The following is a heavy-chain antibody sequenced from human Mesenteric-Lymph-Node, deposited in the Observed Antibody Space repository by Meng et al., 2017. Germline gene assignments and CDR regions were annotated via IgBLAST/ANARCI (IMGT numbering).Heavy chain of an antibody. Sequence: LTCAASGFTFTSYSMTWVRQAPGKGLEWVSAIDNSGRYTYYADSVKGRFTISRDNSMNTLFLQVNSPRAEDTAVYYCATYTGIFVATSRFFEHWGQGTLVTVSS. D-gene: IGHD5-12*01. CDR2: IDNSGRYT. V-gene: IGHV3-23*01. J-gene: IGHJ4*02. CDR3: ATYTGIFVATSRFFEH. CDR1: GFTFTSYS.